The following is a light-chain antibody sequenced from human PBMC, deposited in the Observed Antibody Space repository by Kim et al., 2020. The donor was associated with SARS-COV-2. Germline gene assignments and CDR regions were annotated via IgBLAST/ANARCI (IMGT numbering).Light chain of an antibody. CDR2: EDD. J-gene: IGLJ3*02. Sequence: TVTHASSRTSANIDSKNVEWYQQRPGSAPTTVLYEDDRRPSGVPERFSGSIDRSSNSASLTISGLKTDDEADYYCQSYGARTQVFGGGTQLTVL. CDR1: SANIDSKN. V-gene: IGLV6-57*03. CDR3: QSYGARTQV.